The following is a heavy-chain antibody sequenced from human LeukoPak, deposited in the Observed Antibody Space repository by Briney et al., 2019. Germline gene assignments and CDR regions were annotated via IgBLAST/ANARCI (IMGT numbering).Heavy chain of an antibody. CDR3: ARLVGLRYFDWLLYHY. V-gene: IGHV4-39*01. CDR1: GGSISSSSYY. D-gene: IGHD3-9*01. CDR2: IYYSGNT. J-gene: IGHJ4*02. Sequence: SETLSLTCTVSGGSISSSSYYWGWIRQPPGKGLEWIGSIYYSGNTYYNPSLKSRVTISVDTSKNQFSLKLSSVTAADTAVYYCARLVGLRYFDWLLYHYWGQGTLVTVSS.